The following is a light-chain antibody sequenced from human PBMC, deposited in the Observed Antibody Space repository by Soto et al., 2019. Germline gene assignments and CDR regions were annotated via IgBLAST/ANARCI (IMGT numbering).Light chain of an antibody. CDR1: SSDVGGYNY. CDR2: EVS. J-gene: IGLJ1*01. CDR3: LSYADTAYV. V-gene: IGLV2-8*01. Sequence: QSVLTQPPSASGSPGQSVTISCAGTSSDVGGYNYVSWYQQYPGKVPKLMIYEVSERPSGVPDRFSGSKSGNTAFLTVSALQAEDEADYYCLSYADTAYVFGPGTKVTVL.